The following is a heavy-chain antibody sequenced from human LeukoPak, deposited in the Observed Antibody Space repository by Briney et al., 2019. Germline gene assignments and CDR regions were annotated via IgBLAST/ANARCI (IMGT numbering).Heavy chain of an antibody. CDR2: IYYRGST. V-gene: IGHV4-39*01. CDR1: GGSISSYSHY. Sequence: PSETLSLTCTVSGGSISSYSHYWGWIRQPPGKGLEWIGNIYYRGSTAYNPSLRSRVTMSIDTSKNQFSLRLSSVTAADTAVYYCARVALGVGDYAAERLIDYWGQGTLVTVSS. J-gene: IGHJ4*02. D-gene: IGHD4-17*01. CDR3: ARVALGVGDYAAERLIDY.